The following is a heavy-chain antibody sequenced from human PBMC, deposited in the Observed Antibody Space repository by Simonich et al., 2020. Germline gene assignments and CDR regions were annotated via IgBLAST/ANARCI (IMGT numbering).Heavy chain of an antibody. D-gene: IGHD7-27*01. Sequence: EVQLVESGGGLVQPGGSLRLSCAASGFTFSSYWMHWVRQATGKGLGWISRINSDGSSTSYADAVKGRFTISRDNAKNTLYLQMNSLRAEDTAVYYCANSWGSGAFDIWGQGAMVTVSS. J-gene: IGHJ3*02. CDR3: ANSWGSGAFDI. CDR1: GFTFSSYW. V-gene: IGHV3-74*01. CDR2: INSDGSST.